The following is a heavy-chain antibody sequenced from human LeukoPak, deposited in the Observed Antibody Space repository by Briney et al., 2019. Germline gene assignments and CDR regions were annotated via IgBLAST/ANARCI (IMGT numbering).Heavy chain of an antibody. CDR1: GYTFTGYY. D-gene: IGHD2-2*01. Sequence: GASVNVSCKASGYTFTGYYMHWVRQAPGQGLEWMGWINPNSGGTNYAQKFQGRVTMTRDTSISTAYMELSRLRSDDTAVYYCARDLVERPPSIVVVPAATNDAFDIWGQGTMVTVSS. J-gene: IGHJ3*02. CDR2: INPNSGGT. V-gene: IGHV1-2*02. CDR3: ARDLVERPPSIVVVPAATNDAFDI.